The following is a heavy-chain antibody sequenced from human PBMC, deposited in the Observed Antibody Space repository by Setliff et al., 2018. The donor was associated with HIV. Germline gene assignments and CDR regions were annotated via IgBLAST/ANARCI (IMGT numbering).Heavy chain of an antibody. J-gene: IGHJ4*02. V-gene: IGHV4-59*04. CDR2: MYYRGTT. Sequence: SETLSLTCTVSGGSISSYYWSWIRQSPGKGLEWIGTMYYRGTTYNNPSLKSRVTFSADASKNQFSLNLHSVTAADTAVYYCAKDYYDFVWGSSLAYWGQGTLVTVSS. D-gene: IGHD3-16*01. CDR1: GGSISSYY. CDR3: AKDYYDFVWGSSLAY.